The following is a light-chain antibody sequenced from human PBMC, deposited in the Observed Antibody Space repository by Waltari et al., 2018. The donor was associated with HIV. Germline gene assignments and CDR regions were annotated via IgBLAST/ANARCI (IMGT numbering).Light chain of an antibody. Sequence: EVVMTQSPATLSVSPGARATLSCRASQSLTINVAWYQQKPGQAPRLLIYGASTRATGVPARFSGSGSGTEFTLTISSLQSEDFAVYYCQQYNQWPRTFGQGTKVEIK. CDR3: QQYNQWPRT. J-gene: IGKJ2*01. CDR1: QSLTIN. CDR2: GAS. V-gene: IGKV3D-15*01.